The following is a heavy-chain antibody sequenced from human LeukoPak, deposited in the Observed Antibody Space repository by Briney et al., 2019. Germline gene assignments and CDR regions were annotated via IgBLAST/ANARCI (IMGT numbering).Heavy chain of an antibody. CDR3: ARLARMTLVRGQSYYYHSMDV. V-gene: IGHV4-59*08. CDR2: IHYSGTT. CDR1: GDSISGQY. Sequence: SETLSLTCTVSGDSISGQYWSWIRQSPGKGLEWVGYIHYSGTTHYNPSLKNRVTLSVDTSKNEFSLHLSSVAAADTAVYYCARLARMTLVRGQSYYYHSMDVWGQGTTVTVSS. D-gene: IGHD3-10*01. J-gene: IGHJ6*02.